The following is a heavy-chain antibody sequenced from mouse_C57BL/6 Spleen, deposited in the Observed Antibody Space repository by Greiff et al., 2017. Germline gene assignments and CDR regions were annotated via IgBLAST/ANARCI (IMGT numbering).Heavy chain of an antibody. D-gene: IGHD2-3*01. Sequence: QVQLQQPGAELVRPGSSVKLSCKASGYTFTSYWMDWVKQRPGQGLEWIGNIYPSDSETHYNQKFKDKATLTVDKSSSTAYMQLSSLTSEDSAVXYCAGTPSDGYYWDCDVGGTGTTVTVSS. V-gene: IGHV1-61*01. CDR2: IYPSDSET. CDR3: AGTPSDGYYWDCDV. CDR1: GYTFTSYW. J-gene: IGHJ1*03.